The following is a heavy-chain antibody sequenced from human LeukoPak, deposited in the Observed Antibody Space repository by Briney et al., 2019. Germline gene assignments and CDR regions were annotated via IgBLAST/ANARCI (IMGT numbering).Heavy chain of an antibody. J-gene: IGHJ6*03. Sequence: GRSLRVSCAASGFTFNGYAMHWVRQARGKGLEWVAVISYDGSNKYYADSVKGRFTISRDKSKNTLYLQMNSLRAEDTAVYYCARDGDYIISYYYMDVWGKGTTVTVSS. V-gene: IGHV3-30*01. CDR1: GFTFNGYA. CDR3: ARDGDYIISYYYMDV. CDR2: ISYDGSNK. D-gene: IGHD4-11*01.